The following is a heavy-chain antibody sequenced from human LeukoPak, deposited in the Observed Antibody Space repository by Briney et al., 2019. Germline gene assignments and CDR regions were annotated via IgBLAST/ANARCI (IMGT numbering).Heavy chain of an antibody. CDR3: GGGLVRGPKDY. D-gene: IGHD3-10*01. Sequence: GGPRNFSGVAPEIKLTNKARTWSRKAQGKGLEWVSGIREAGGGTKYADSVKGRFTISRDNSKNSLYLQMNSLRAEDTAVYYCGGGLVRGPKDYWGQGTLVTVSS. J-gene: IGHJ4*02. CDR1: EIKLTNKA. CDR2: IREAGGGT. V-gene: IGHV3-23*01.